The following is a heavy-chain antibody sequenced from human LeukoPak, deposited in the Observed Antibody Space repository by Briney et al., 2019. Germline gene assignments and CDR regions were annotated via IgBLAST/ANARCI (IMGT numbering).Heavy chain of an antibody. J-gene: IGHJ5*02. CDR2: IYPGDSDT. Sequence: GESLKISCKGSGYSFTSYWIGWVRQIPGKGLEWMGIIYPGDSDTRYSPSFQGQVTISADKSISTAYLQWSSLKASDTAMYYCARRERYYDSSGYYYDWFDPWGQGTLVTVSS. V-gene: IGHV5-51*01. CDR3: ARRERYYDSSGYYYDWFDP. D-gene: IGHD3-22*01. CDR1: GYSFTSYW.